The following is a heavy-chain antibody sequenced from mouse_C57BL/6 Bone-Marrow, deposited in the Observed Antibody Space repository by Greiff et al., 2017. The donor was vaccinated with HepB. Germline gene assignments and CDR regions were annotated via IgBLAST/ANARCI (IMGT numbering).Heavy chain of an antibody. CDR1: GYTFTSYW. J-gene: IGHJ3*01. D-gene: IGHD1-1*01. Sequence: VQLQQPGAELVKPGASVKMSCKASGYTFTSYWITWVKQRPGQGLEWIGDIYPGSGSTNYNEKFKSKATLTVDTSSSKAYMQLSSLTSEDSAVYYCARDYYYGSSPWFAYWGQGTLVTVSA. V-gene: IGHV1-55*01. CDR3: ARDYYYGSSPWFAY. CDR2: IYPGSGST.